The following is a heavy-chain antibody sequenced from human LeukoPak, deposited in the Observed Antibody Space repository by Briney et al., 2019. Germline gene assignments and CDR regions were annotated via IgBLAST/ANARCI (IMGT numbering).Heavy chain of an antibody. D-gene: IGHD3-10*01. Sequence: GGSLRLSCAASEFTFASYWMGWVRQPPGKGLEWVANIKQDGSQKYYVDSLKGRFTISRDNAKNSLYLQMNNLRAEDTAVYYCTRVFYYGSRYYYMDAWGKGTTVTISS. J-gene: IGHJ6*03. CDR2: IKQDGSQK. CDR1: EFTFASYW. CDR3: TRVFYYGSRYYYMDA. V-gene: IGHV3-7*01.